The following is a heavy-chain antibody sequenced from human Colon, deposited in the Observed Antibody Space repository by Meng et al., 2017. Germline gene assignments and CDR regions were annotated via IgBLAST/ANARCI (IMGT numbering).Heavy chain of an antibody. Sequence: QVQLGKSGAGMKTPGASVKGSCKASGYTFTGYYMHWVRQAPGQGLEWMGRINPHSGATDYAQTFQGRVTMTSDTSIDTAYMELTGLRSDDTAVYYCAKIHLGDSGLDYWGQGTLVTVSS. CDR3: AKIHLGDSGLDY. CDR1: GYTFTGYY. V-gene: IGHV1-2*06. J-gene: IGHJ4*02. D-gene: IGHD2-21*02. CDR2: INPHSGAT.